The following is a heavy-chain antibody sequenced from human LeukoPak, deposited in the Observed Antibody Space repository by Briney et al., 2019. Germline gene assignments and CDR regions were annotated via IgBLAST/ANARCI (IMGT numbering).Heavy chain of an antibody. CDR1: GGSISSSNW. CDR3: ARRRRIVVVPAAMAWGWFDP. J-gene: IGHJ5*02. V-gene: IGHV4-4*02. Sequence: SETLSLTCAVSGGSISSSNWWSWVRQPPGKGLEWIGEIYHSGSTNYNPSLKSRVTISVDKSKNQFSLKLSSVTAADTAVYYCARRRRIVVVPAAMAWGWFDPWGQGTLVTVSS. CDR2: IYHSGST. D-gene: IGHD2-2*01.